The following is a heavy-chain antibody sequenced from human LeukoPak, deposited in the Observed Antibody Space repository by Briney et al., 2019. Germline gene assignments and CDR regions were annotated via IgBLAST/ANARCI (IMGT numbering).Heavy chain of an antibody. CDR2: VSRNGYSI. V-gene: IGHV3-9*01. J-gene: IGHJ6*02. CDR1: GFPFDDYG. CDR3: ARDMDVIIGRGYYAYGLDV. D-gene: IGHD3-10*01. Sequence: PGGSLRLSCAASGFPFDDYGVPGVRQAPGRGLEWVSGVSRNGYSIGNADSVKGRFTISRDNAKSSLYLQMNSLRVEDTALYFCARDMDVIIGRGYYAYGLDVWGQGTTVTASS.